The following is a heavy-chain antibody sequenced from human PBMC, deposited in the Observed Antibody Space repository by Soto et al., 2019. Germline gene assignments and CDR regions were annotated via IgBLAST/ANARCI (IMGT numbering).Heavy chain of an antibody. CDR1: GGSFSGYY. J-gene: IGHJ6*02. Sequence: PSETLSLTCAVYGGSFSGYYWSWIRQPPGKGLEWIGEINHSGSTNYNPSLKSRVTISVDTSKNQFSLKLSSVTAADTAVYYCARSYYDILTGYYNVPDYYYGVDVWGQGTTVTVSS. CDR3: ARSYYDILTGYYNVPDYYYGVDV. D-gene: IGHD3-9*01. CDR2: INHSGST. V-gene: IGHV4-34*01.